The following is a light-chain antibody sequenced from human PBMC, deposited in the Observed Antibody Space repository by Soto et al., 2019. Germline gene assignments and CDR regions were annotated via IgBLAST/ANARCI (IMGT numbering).Light chain of an antibody. CDR1: SSNIGSTA. CDR2: SND. J-gene: IGLJ2*01. V-gene: IGLV1-44*01. CDR3: ATWDYDLNGVV. Sequence: QALVTQPPSASGTPGQRVSISCSGGSSNIGSTAVDWYQQVPGMAPKLLIYSNDQRPSGVPDRFSGSKSGTSGSLVIIGLQAEDEADYFCATWDYDLNGVVFGGGTQLTVL.